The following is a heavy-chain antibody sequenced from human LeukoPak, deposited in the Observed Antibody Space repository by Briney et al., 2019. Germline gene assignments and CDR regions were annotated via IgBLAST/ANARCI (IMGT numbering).Heavy chain of an antibody. V-gene: IGHV1-2*02. CDR3: ARAGSYCSSTSCYYVY. Sequence: ASVKVSCKASGYTFTGYYMHWVRQAPGQGLEWMGWINPNSGGTNYAQKFQGRVTMTRDTSISTAYMELSRLRSDDTAVYYCARAGSYCSSTSCYYVYWGQGTLVTVSS. CDR2: INPNSGGT. CDR1: GYTFTGYY. J-gene: IGHJ4*02. D-gene: IGHD2-2*01.